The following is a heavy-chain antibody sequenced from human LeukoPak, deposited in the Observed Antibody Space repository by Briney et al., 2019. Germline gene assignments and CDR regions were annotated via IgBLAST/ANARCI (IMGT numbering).Heavy chain of an antibody. CDR2: INHGGST. CDR1: GGSFSDYY. V-gene: IGHV4-34*01. CDR3: ARGGPLGLDV. Sequence: PSETLSLTCAVYGGSFSDYYWTWIRQPPGKGLEWIGEINHGGSTNYNPALKSRVTISEDTSNNRFSLNLNSVTAADTAVYYCARGGPLGLDVWGQGTTVTVSS. J-gene: IGHJ6*02.